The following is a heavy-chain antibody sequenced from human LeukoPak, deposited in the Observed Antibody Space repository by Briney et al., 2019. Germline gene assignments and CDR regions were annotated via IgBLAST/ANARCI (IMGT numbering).Heavy chain of an antibody. CDR1: GGTFSSYA. V-gene: IGHV1-8*03. CDR3: ARDPHSPGDILIGPDY. Sequence: GASVKVSCKASGGTFSSYAISWVRQATGQGLEWMGWMNPNSGNTGYAQKFQGRVTITRNTSISTAYMELSRLRSDDTAVYYCARDPHSPGDILIGPDYWGQGTLVTVSS. CDR2: MNPNSGNT. J-gene: IGHJ4*02. D-gene: IGHD3-9*01.